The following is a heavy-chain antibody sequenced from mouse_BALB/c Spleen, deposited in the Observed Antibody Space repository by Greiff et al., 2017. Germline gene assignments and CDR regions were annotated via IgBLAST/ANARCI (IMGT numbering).Heavy chain of an antibody. V-gene: IGHV5-17*02. CDR2: ISSGSSTI. Sequence: EVQLVESGGGLVQPGGSRKLSCAASGFTFSSFGMHWVRQAPEKGLEWVAYISSGSSTIYYADTVKGRFTISRDNPKNTLFLQMTSLRSEDTAMYYCARDYAAMDYWGQGTSVTVSS. CDR1: GFTFSSFG. D-gene: IGHD1-1*01. J-gene: IGHJ4*01. CDR3: ARDYAAMDY.